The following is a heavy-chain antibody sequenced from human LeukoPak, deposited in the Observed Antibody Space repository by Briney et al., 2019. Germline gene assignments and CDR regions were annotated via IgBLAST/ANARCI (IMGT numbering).Heavy chain of an antibody. V-gene: IGHV4-61*08. CDR1: GGSISSGDYY. CDR3: ARYNWNYRGAYDYYGMDV. J-gene: IGHJ6*02. CDR2: IYYSGST. Sequence: SETLSLTCIVSGGSISSGDYYWSWIRQPPGKGLEWIGHIYYSGSTNYNPSLKSRVTISVDTSKNQFSLKLSSVTAADTAVYYCARYNWNYRGAYDYYGMDVWGQGTTVTVSS. D-gene: IGHD1-7*01.